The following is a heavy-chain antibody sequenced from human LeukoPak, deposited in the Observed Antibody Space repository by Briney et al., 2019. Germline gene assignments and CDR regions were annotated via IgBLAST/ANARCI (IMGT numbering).Heavy chain of an antibody. V-gene: IGHV1-2*02. CDR1: GYTFTGHY. J-gene: IGHJ4*02. Sequence: ASVKVSCKASGYTFTGHYIHWVRQAPGQGLEWMGFINPNSGGTKYAQKFQGRVTMTRDTSITTAYMELRRVTSDDTAVYYCARVGHTSGWDFDYWGQGTLVTVSS. CDR2: INPNSGGT. D-gene: IGHD6-19*01. CDR3: ARVGHTSGWDFDY.